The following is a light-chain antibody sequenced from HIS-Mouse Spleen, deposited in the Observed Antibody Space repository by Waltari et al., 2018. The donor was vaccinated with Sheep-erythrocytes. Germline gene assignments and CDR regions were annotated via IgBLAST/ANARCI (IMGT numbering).Light chain of an antibody. CDR3: CSYAGSYNHV. CDR1: SSYVAGYNY. V-gene: IGLV2-11*02. J-gene: IGLJ1*01. Sequence: QSALTQPRSVSGSPGQSVTISCTGTSSYVAGYNYFSWYQQHPGKAPKLMIYDVSKRPSGVPDRFSGSKSGNTASLTISGLQAEDEADYYCCSYAGSYNHVFATGTKVTVL. CDR2: DVS.